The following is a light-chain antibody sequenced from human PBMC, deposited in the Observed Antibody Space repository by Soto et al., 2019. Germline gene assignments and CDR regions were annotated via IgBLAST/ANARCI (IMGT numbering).Light chain of an antibody. CDR3: SSYTTSSTLG. CDR2: EVT. Sequence: QSALTQPASVSGSPGQSITISCTGTSSDVGANDYVSWYQQHPGKAPKLMIYEVTNRPSGVSNRFSGSKSGNTASLTIPGLQAEDEADYYCSSYTTSSTLGFGTGTKLTVL. J-gene: IGLJ1*01. CDR1: SSDVGANDY. V-gene: IGLV2-14*01.